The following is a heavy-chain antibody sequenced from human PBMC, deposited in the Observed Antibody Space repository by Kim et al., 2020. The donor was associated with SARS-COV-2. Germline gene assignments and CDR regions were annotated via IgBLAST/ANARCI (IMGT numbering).Heavy chain of an antibody. D-gene: IGHD3-10*01. CDR3: ARGRHKGNMVRGVSLTPGMFV. CDR2: INHSGST. CDR1: GGSFSAYY. Sequence: SETLSLTCAVYGGSFSAYYWSWIRQPPGKGQEWIGEINHSGSTNYNPSLKSRVTISVDTSTNQFSLKLSSVTAADTAVYYCARGRHKGNMVRGVSLTPGMFVCGEGATVTVS. V-gene: IGHV4-34*01. J-gene: IGHJ6*01.